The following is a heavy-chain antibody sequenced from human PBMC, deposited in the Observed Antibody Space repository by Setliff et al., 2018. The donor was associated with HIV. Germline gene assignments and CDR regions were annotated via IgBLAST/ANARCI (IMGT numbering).Heavy chain of an antibody. Sequence: SETLSLTCAFYGESSNDYYWNWIRQPPGKGLEWIGEIHHTGHINNHPSFKSRVTISLGKSTSQFSLKMKSVTAADSAVYYCARFEVTPVTTRDSWGQGTLVTVSS. V-gene: IGHV4-34*01. CDR2: IHHTGHI. CDR3: ARFEVTPVTTRDS. D-gene: IGHD4-17*01. CDR1: GESSNDYY. J-gene: IGHJ4*02.